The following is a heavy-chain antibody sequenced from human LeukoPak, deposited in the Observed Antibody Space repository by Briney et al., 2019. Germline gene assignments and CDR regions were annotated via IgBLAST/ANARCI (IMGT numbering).Heavy chain of an antibody. CDR2: MNPNSGNT. CDR1: GYTFTGYY. J-gene: IGHJ6*03. Sequence: GASVKVSCKASGYTFTGYYMHWVRQAPGQGLEWMGWMNPNSGNTGYAQKFQGRVTMTRNTSISTAYMELSSLRSEDTAVYYCARSGYYYYYMDVWGKGTTVAISS. D-gene: IGHD6-25*01. V-gene: IGHV1-8*02. CDR3: ARSGYYYYYMDV.